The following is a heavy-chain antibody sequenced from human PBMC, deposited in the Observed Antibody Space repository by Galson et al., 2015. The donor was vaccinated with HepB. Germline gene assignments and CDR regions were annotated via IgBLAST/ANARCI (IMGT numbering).Heavy chain of an antibody. J-gene: IGHJ3*02. CDR3: ARDLDISGNAFDI. D-gene: IGHD3-3*02. CDR1: GFTFSGYY. CDR2: ISSSSSYT. V-gene: IGHV3-11*05. Sequence: SLRLSCAASGFTFSGYYMSWIRLAPGKGLEWVSYISSSSSYTNYADSVKGRFTISRDNAKNSLYLQMNSLRAEDTAVYYCARDLDISGNAFDIWGQGTMVTVSS.